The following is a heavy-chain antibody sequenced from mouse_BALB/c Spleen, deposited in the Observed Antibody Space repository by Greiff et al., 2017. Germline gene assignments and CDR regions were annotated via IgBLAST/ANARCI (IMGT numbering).Heavy chain of an antibody. D-gene: IGHD1-1*01. CDR2: ISDGGSYT. Sequence: EVMLVESGGGLVKPGGSLKLSCAASGFTFSDYYMYWVRQTPEKRLEWVATISDGGSYTYYPDSVKGRFTISRDNAKNNLYLQMSSLKSEDTAMYYCARDPGTRWYFDVWGAGTTVTVSS. CDR3: ARDPGTRWYFDV. J-gene: IGHJ1*01. V-gene: IGHV5-4*02. CDR1: GFTFSDYY.